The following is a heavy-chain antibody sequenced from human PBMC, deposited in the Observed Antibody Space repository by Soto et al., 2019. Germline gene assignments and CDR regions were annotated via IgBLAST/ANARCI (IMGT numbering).Heavy chain of an antibody. CDR3: ARDARNADYDY. Sequence: EVQLVESGGGLVQPGGSLRLSCAVSGFTFSSHAMNWVRQAPGKGLEWVAYIHSVRSIIYYADSVKGRFTISRDNAKNSLSPQMDSLRDEDTAVYYCARDARNADYDYWGQGTLVTVSS. CDR2: IHSVRSII. V-gene: IGHV3-48*02. D-gene: IGHD3-16*01. CDR1: GFTFSSHA. J-gene: IGHJ4*02.